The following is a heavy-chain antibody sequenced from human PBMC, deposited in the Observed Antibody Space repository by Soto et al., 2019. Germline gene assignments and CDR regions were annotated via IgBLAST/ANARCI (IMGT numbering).Heavy chain of an antibody. CDR3: AKDGTGTTYFLFDK. J-gene: IGHJ4*02. D-gene: IGHD1-1*01. CDR1: GFTFDDFT. V-gene: IGHV3-43*01. CDR2: ITWNGANT. Sequence: GGSLRLSCVASGFTFDDFTMHWVRQVPGRGPEWISRITWNGANTYYADSVKGRFTVSRDNSKNSLCLQMSSLKSEDTAVYLCAKDGTGTTYFLFDKWGQGTPVTVSS.